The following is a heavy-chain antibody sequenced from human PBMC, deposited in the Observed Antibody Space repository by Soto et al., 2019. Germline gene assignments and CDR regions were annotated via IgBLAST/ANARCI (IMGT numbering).Heavy chain of an antibody. CDR2: IYHSGST. CDR1: GGSISSGGYS. CDR3: ARAGGDLYYFDY. Sequence: SETLSLTCAVSGGSISSGGYSWSWIRQPPGKGWEWIGYIYHSGSTYYNPSLKSRVTISVDRSKNQFSLKLSSVTAADTAVYYCARAGGDLYYFDYWGQGTLVTVSS. D-gene: IGHD2-21*02. J-gene: IGHJ4*02. V-gene: IGHV4-30-2*01.